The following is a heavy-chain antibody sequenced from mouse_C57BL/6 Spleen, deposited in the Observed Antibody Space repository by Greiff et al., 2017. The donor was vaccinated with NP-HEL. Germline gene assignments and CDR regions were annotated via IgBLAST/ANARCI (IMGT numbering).Heavy chain of an antibody. J-gene: IGHJ2*01. CDR2: IDPSDSDT. Sequence: VQLQQPGAELVRPGSSVKLSCKASGYTFTSYWMHWVKQRPIQGLEWIGNIDPSDSDTHYNQKFKDKATLTVDKSSSTAYMQLSSLTSEDAAVDYCARGEITTVVAKGYFDYWGQGTTLTVSS. CDR3: ARGEITTVVAKGYFDY. CDR1: GYTFTSYW. V-gene: IGHV1-52*01. D-gene: IGHD1-1*01.